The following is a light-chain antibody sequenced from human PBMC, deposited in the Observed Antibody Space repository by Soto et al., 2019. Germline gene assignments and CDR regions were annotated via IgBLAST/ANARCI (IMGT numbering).Light chain of an antibody. Sequence: EIVMTQSPATLSVSPGERDTLSCRASQNVGSNLAWYQQKPGQAPRLLIYGASTRATGFPARFSGSGSGTDFTLTISSLQSEDFAVYYCQHYNDWPPYTFGQGTKLEIK. J-gene: IGKJ2*01. CDR3: QHYNDWPPYT. CDR2: GAS. V-gene: IGKV3-15*01. CDR1: QNVGSN.